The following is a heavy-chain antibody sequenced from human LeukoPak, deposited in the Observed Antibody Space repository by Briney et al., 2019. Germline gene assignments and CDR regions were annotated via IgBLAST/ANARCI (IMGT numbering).Heavy chain of an antibody. D-gene: IGHD3-16*01. CDR1: GFTFSAYW. Sequence: GGSLRLSCAASGFTFSAYWMTWVRQAPGKGLEWVDNINEGGNSKYYVDSVRGRFTISRDKTKDLLHLQMSSLRAEDTAVYYCAREKGGQENWFDPWGQGTLVTVSS. CDR3: AREKGGQENWFDP. J-gene: IGHJ5*02. V-gene: IGHV3-7*01. CDR2: INEGGNSK.